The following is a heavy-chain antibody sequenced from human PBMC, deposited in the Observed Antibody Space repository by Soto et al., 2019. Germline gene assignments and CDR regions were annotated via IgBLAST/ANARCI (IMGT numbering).Heavy chain of an antibody. J-gene: IGHJ3*02. V-gene: IGHV3-23*01. CDR1: GFTFSIYA. D-gene: IGHD3-3*01. CDR2: ISDSGGST. CDR3: EKYYDPI. Sequence: GSLILSCAASGFTFSIYAMSWVRQAPGKGLEWVSAISDSGGSTYYADSVRGRFTISRDNSKNTMYLQMNSLRSEDTAMYCCEKYYDPIWGQGTMVTVSS.